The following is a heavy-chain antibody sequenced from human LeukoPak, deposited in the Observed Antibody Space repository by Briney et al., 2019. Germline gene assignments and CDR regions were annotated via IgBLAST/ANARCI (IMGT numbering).Heavy chain of an antibody. V-gene: IGHV4-59*08. Sequence: SETLSLTCTVSGASIGSYYWSWIRQPPGKELEWIGYISPTGYTLHTPSLKSRVTISRDTSENRFSLIVNSVTVADTAVYYCTRHDVVPVIGHGMAVWGQGTTVTVSS. J-gene: IGHJ6*02. CDR1: GASIGSYY. CDR2: ISPTGYT. CDR3: TRHDVVPVIGHGMAV. D-gene: IGHD2-2*01.